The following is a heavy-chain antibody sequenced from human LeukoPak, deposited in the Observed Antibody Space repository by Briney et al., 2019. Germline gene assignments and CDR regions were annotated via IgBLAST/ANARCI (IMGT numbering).Heavy chain of an antibody. V-gene: IGHV3-23*01. CDR2: ISGSVTSTYYT. CDR1: GFTFSSYA. D-gene: IGHD6-19*01. CDR3: ARGSSGWFPFDY. J-gene: IGHJ4*02. Sequence: GSLRLSCAASGFTFSSYAMSWVRQAPGKGLEWVSLISGSVTSTYYTYYADSVKGRFTISRDNSKNTLYLQMNSLRAEDTAVYYCARGSSGWFPFDYRGQGTLVTVSS.